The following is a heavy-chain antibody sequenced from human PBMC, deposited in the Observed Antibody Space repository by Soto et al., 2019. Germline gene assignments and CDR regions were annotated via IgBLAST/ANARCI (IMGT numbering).Heavy chain of an antibody. CDR2: IRGSAGNT. Sequence: PGGSLRLSCAASGFTFSSYAMSWVRQAPGKGLEWVSVIRGSAGNTYYADSVSGRFTISRDNSKNTLYLQLNNLRAEDTAVYYCAKIRDSSGYYDDAFDIWGQAPTVTVSS. CDR1: GFTFSSYA. CDR3: AKIRDSSGYYDDAFDI. V-gene: IGHV3-23*01. D-gene: IGHD3-22*01. J-gene: IGHJ3*02.